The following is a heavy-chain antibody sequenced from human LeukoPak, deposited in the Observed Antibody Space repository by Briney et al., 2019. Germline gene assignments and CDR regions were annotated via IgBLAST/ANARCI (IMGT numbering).Heavy chain of an antibody. V-gene: IGHV3-23*01. Sequence: GGSLRLSCAASGFIFTNYAMTWVRQAPGKGLEWVSGISGSGGSTYYADSVKGRFTISRDKSKNTLYLQMNSLRAEDTAVYYCAKDRDGYNTDFDYWGQGTLVTV. CDR2: ISGSGGST. CDR3: AKDRDGYNTDFDY. CDR1: GFIFTNYA. J-gene: IGHJ4*02. D-gene: IGHD5-24*01.